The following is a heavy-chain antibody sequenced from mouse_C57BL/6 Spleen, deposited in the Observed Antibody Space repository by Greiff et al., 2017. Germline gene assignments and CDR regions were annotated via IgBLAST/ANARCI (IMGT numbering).Heavy chain of an antibody. CDR3: ARGSGDYAMDY. CDR1: GYTFTDYY. J-gene: IGHJ4*01. V-gene: IGHV1-26*01. CDR2: INPNNGGT. D-gene: IGHD3-1*01. Sequence: EVQLQQSGPELVKPGASVKISCKASGYTFTDYYMNWVKQSHGKSLEWIGDINPNNGGTSYNQKFKGKATLTVDKSSSTAYMELRSLTSEDSAVYYCARGSGDYAMDYWGQGTSVTVSS.